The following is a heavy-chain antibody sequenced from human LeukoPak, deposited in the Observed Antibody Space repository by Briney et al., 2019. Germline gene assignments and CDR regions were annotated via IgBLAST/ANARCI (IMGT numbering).Heavy chain of an antibody. V-gene: IGHV3-43*02. CDR1: GFTFSSYW. D-gene: IGHD4-23*01. CDR2: ISGDGGST. Sequence: GGSLRLSCAASGFTFSSYWMTWVRQAPGKGLEWVSLISGDGGSTYYADSVKGRFTISRDNSKNSLYLQMNSLRTEDTALYYCAEDFGGLKFDYWGQGTLVTVSS. J-gene: IGHJ4*02. CDR3: AEDFGGLKFDY.